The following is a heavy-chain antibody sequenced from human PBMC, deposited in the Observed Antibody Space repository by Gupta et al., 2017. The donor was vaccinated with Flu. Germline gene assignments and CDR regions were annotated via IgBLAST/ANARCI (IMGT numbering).Heavy chain of an antibody. CDR2: ISGSGGST. Sequence: EVQLLQSGGGLVQPGGSLSLSCAASGFTFSDYAINWVRQAPGKGLEWVSAISGSGGSTYYTDSVKGRFTISRDNSKNTLYLQMNSLRVEDTAVYFCAKEFSGSYFGDYWGQGTLVTVSS. CDR1: GFTFSDYA. J-gene: IGHJ4*02. CDR3: AKEFSGSYFGDY. D-gene: IGHD1-26*01. V-gene: IGHV3-23*01.